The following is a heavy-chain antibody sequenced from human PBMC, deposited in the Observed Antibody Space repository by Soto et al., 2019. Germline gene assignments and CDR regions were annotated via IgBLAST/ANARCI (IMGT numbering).Heavy chain of an antibody. Sequence: SQTLSLTCALSGDSVSSNSAAWNWIRQSPSRGLEWLGRTYYRSKWYNDYAVPVKSRITINPDTSKNQFSLQLNSVTPEDTAVYYCARGSGDYPPYYYYYYMDVWGKGTTVTVSS. CDR2: TYYRSKWYN. CDR1: GDSVSSNSAA. CDR3: ARGSGDYPPYYYYYYMDV. D-gene: IGHD4-17*01. J-gene: IGHJ6*03. V-gene: IGHV6-1*01.